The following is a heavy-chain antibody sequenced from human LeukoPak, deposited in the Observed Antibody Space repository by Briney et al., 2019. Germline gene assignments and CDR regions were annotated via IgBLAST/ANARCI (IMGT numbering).Heavy chain of an antibody. CDR1: GVSISSGSYS. CDR2: IYPRGST. CDR3: ARFSPRAMGNYFDF. Sequence: SQTLSLTCAVSGVSISSGSYSWSWIRQPPGKGLEWIGYIYPRGSTYYNPSLKSRVTMSLDRSANQFSLNLSSVTAADTAVYYCARFSPRAMGNYFDFWGQGTLVTVSS. J-gene: IGHJ4*02. D-gene: IGHD7-27*01. V-gene: IGHV4-30-2*01.